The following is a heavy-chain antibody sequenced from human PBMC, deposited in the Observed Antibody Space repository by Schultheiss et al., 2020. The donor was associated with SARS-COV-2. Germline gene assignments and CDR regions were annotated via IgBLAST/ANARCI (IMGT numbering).Heavy chain of an antibody. J-gene: IGHJ6*02. CDR3: ATQAPKYSSSWYPYYYGMDV. D-gene: IGHD6-13*01. V-gene: IGHV3-48*04. Sequence: GGSLRLSCAASGFTFSSYWMHWVRQAPGKGLEWVSYISSSGSTIYYADSVKGRFTISRDNAKNSLYLQMNSLRAEDTAVYYCATQAPKYSSSWYPYYYGMDVWGQGTTVTVSS. CDR1: GFTFSSYW. CDR2: ISSSGSTI.